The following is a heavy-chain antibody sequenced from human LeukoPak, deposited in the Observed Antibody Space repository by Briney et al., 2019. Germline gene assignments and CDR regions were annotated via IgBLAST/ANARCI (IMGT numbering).Heavy chain of an antibody. CDR3: ARVVDTAMVLYGAFDI. CDR2: ISTSSSYI. V-gene: IGHV3-21*01. CDR1: GFTLSSYS. J-gene: IGHJ3*02. D-gene: IGHD5-18*01. Sequence: GGSPRLSCAASGFTLSSYSMNWVRQAPGKGLEWVSFISTSSSYIHYADSVKGRFTISRDNAKKSLYLEMNSLRAEDTAVYYCARVVDTAMVLYGAFDIWGQGTMVTVSS.